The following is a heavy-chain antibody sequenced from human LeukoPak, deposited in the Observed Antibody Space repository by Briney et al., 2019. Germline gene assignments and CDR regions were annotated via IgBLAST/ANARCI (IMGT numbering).Heavy chain of an antibody. CDR3: ARDSRPYCSGGSRYRPNWFDP. D-gene: IGHD2-15*01. V-gene: IGHV1-18*01. Sequence: ASVKVSCKASGYTFTSYGISWVRQAPGQGLEWMGWISAYNGNTSYAQKLQGRVTMTTDTSTSTAYMELRSLRSDDTAVYYCARDSRPYCSGGSRYRPNWFDPWGQGTLVTVSS. CDR2: ISAYNGNT. CDR1: GYTFTSYG. J-gene: IGHJ5*02.